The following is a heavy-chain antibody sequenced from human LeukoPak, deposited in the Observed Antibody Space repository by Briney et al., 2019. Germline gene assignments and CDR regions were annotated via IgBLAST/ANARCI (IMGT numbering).Heavy chain of an antibody. CDR1: GDSVYSNSGV. CDR2: THYRSKWYN. D-gene: IGHD2-21*02. V-gene: IGHV6-1*01. CDR3: ARDRALLFPLPDAFDI. J-gene: IGHJ3*02. Sequence: SQTLSFTCAISGDSVYSNSGVWNWIRQSPSRGLEWLGRTHYRSKWYNGYEVSVKSRITISPGTPKSQFSLQLTSVTPEDPAVYYCARDRALLFPLPDAFDIWGQGTMVTVSS.